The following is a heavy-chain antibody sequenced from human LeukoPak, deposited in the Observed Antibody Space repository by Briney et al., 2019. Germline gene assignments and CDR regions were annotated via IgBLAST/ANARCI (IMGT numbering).Heavy chain of an antibody. CDR3: ARRCIFGVVHDAFDI. CDR1: GYSFTSYW. Sequence: GESLKISFKGSGYSFTSYWIGWVRQMPGKGLGWMGIIYPGDSDTRYSPSFQGQVTISADKSISTAYLQWSSLKASDTAMYYCARRCIFGVVHDAFDIWGQGTMVTVSS. D-gene: IGHD3-3*02. V-gene: IGHV5-51*01. J-gene: IGHJ3*02. CDR2: IYPGDSDT.